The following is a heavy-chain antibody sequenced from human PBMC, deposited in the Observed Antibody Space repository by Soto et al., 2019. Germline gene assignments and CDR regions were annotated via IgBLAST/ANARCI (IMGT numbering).Heavy chain of an antibody. J-gene: IGHJ6*02. CDR2: IIPIFGTA. CDR1: GGTFSSYA. V-gene: IGHV1-69*13. CDR3: ARDHRGKSASGYYYYYGMDV. Sequence: SVKGSCRASGGTFSSYAISWGRQAPGQGLEWMGGIIPIFGTASYAQKFQGRVTITADESTSTAYMELSSLRSEDTAVYYYARDHRGKSASGYYYYYGMDVWGQGTTVTVSS. D-gene: IGHD2-15*01.